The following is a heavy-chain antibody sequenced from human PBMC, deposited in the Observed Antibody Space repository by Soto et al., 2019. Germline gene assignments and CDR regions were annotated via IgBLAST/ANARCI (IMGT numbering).Heavy chain of an antibody. D-gene: IGHD6-13*01. Sequence: ASVKVSCKVSGYTLTELSMHWVRQAPGKGLEWMGGFDPEDGETIYAQKFQGRVTMTEDTSTDTAYMELSSLRSEDTAVYYCATEVAAAGTNAFDYWGQGTLVTVSS. CDR3: ATEVAAAGTNAFDY. CDR1: GYTLTELS. CDR2: FDPEDGET. J-gene: IGHJ4*02. V-gene: IGHV1-24*01.